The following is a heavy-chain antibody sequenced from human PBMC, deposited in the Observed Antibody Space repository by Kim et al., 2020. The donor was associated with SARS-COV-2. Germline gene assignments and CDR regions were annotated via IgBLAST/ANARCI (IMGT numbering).Heavy chain of an antibody. CDR2: INPSGGST. CDR3: GRYCSGGSCSGGMDV. J-gene: IGHJ6*02. CDR1: GYTFTSYY. D-gene: IGHD2-15*01. V-gene: IGHV1-46*01. Sequence: ASVKVSCKASGYTFTSYYMHWVRQAPGQGLEWMGIINPSGGSTSYAQKFQGRVTMTRDTSTSTVYMELSSLRSEDTAVYYCGRYCSGGSCSGGMDVWGQGTTVTVSS.